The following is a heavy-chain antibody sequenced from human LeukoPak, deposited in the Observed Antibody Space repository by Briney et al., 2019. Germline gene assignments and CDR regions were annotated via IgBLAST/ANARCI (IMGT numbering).Heavy chain of an antibody. V-gene: IGHV1-69*13. Sequence: SSVKVSSKASGGTFSSYAISWVRQAPGQGLEWMGGIIPIFCTANYAQKFQGRVTITADESTSTAYMELSSLRSEDTAVYYCASLGATGYYYYYYYMDVWGKGTTVTVSS. CDR1: GGTFSSYA. D-gene: IGHD1-26*01. CDR3: ASLGATGYYYYYYYMDV. J-gene: IGHJ6*03. CDR2: IIPIFCTA.